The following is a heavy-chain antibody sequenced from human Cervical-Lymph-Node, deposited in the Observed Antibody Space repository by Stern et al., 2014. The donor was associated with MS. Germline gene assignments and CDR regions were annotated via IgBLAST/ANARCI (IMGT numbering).Heavy chain of an antibody. CDR3: ARELDGTSDY. J-gene: IGHJ4*02. V-gene: IGHV1-46*01. Sequence: QVQLGQSGAEVKEPGASVKLSCKASGYILSSYFVHWVRQAPGQGLEWVGIISPSGSGTFYAQKFQGRVTVTRDTFTGTVYMDMSRLTPEDTAVYYCARELDGTSDYWGQGTLVTVSS. CDR1: GYILSSYF. D-gene: IGHD1-26*01. CDR2: ISPSGSGT.